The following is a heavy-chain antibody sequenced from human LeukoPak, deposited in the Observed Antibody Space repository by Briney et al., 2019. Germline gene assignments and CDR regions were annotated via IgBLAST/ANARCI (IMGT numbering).Heavy chain of an antibody. CDR1: GNSISAYY. V-gene: IGHV4-4*07. J-gene: IGHJ4*02. D-gene: IGHD3-16*01. CDR2: MYSSGSV. CDR3: VTPYYDGRGYYPDY. Sequence: PSETLSLTCTVSGNSISAYYWSWIRQSAGKGLEWIGRMYSSGSVIHNPSLKSRVILSVDTSKNQFFLKLSSVTAADTAIYYCVTPYYDGRGYYPDYWGQGTLVTVSS.